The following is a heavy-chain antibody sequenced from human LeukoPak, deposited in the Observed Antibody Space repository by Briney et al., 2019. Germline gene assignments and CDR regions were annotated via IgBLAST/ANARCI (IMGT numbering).Heavy chain of an antibody. D-gene: IGHD1-26*01. CDR1: GFTFSSYG. CDR3: AKDLEPQLVGAADY. CDR2: ISYDGSNK. J-gene: IGHJ4*02. V-gene: IGHV3-30*18. Sequence: GRSLRLSCAASGFTFSSYGMHRVRQAPGKGLEWVAVISYDGSNKYYADSVKGRFTISRDNSKNTLYLQMNSLRAEDTAVYYCAKDLEPQLVGAADYWGQGTLVTVSS.